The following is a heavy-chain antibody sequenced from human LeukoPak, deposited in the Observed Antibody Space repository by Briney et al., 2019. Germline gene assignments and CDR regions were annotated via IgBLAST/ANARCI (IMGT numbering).Heavy chain of an antibody. Sequence: SGPTLVNPTQTLTLTCTFSGFSLSTRGVGVGWVRQPPGKALEWLALIYWDDDERYSPSLNSRLTITKDTSKNQVVLTVTDMDPVDTATYYCTHWTRHDGYCSGGSCYGLHYWGQGTLVTVSS. CDR3: THWTRHDGYCSGGSCYGLHY. D-gene: IGHD2-15*01. J-gene: IGHJ4*02. V-gene: IGHV2-5*02. CDR1: GFSLSTRGVG. CDR2: IYWDDDE.